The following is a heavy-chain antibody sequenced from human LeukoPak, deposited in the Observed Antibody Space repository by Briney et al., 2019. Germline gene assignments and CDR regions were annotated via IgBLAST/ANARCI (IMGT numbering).Heavy chain of an antibody. CDR1: GGSFSGYY. D-gene: IGHD3-22*01. Sequence: SETLSLTCAVYGGSFSGYYWSWIRQPPGKGLEWIGEINHSGSTNYNPSLKGRVTISVDTSKNQFSLKLSSVTAADTAVYYCARVLDSSGYYYGFDPWGQGTLVTVSS. V-gene: IGHV4-34*01. J-gene: IGHJ5*02. CDR3: ARVLDSSGYYYGFDP. CDR2: INHSGST.